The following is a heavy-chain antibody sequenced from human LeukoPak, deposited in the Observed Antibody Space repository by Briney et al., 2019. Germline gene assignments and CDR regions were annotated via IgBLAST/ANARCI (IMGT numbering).Heavy chain of an antibody. Sequence: GGSLRLSCAASEFTLSNSAMDWVRQAPGKGLEWVAFIQSDGSNKHYADSVKGRFTISRDNSQNTLYLQMSSLRAEDTAVYYCASDVSGPNWNLDYWGQGTLVTVSS. CDR3: ASDVSGPNWNLDY. CDR1: EFTLSNSA. J-gene: IGHJ4*02. V-gene: IGHV3-30*02. CDR2: IQSDGSNK. D-gene: IGHD1-20*01.